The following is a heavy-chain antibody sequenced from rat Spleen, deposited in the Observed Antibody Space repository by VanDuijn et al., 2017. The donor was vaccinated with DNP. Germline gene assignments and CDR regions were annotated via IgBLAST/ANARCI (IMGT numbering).Heavy chain of an antibody. V-gene: IGHV3-1*01. J-gene: IGHJ2*01. D-gene: IGHD1-11*01. Sequence: EVQLQESGPGLVKPSQSLSLTCSVTGYSITGNYWAWIRKLPGNKMELIGYISHSDSTWYNPSLNSRIPITRDTSKNQFFLKLNSVNTEDTATYCCARDGGGQFDYWGEGVMVTVAS. CDR3: ARDGGGQFDY. CDR1: GYSITGNY. CDR2: ISHSDST.